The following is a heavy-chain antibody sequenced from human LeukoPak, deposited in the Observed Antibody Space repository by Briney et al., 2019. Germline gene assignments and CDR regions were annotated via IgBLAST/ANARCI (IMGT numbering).Heavy chain of an antibody. D-gene: IGHD2-2*01. CDR1: GFTFSNSW. V-gene: IGHV3-52*01. CDR3: VRGVGSSTSCYVRAFDI. Sequence: GGSLRLSCAASGFTFSNSWMHWVCQAPEKGLGWVADIKCDGSEKCYVDSVKGRLTISRDNAKNSLYLQVNSLRAEDMTVYYCVRGVGSSTSCYVRAFDIWGQGTMVTVSS. CDR2: IKCDGSEK. J-gene: IGHJ3*02.